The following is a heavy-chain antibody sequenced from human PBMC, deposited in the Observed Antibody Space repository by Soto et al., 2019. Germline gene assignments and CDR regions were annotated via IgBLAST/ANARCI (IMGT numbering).Heavy chain of an antibody. CDR2: INAGNGNT. CDR1: GYTFTSYA. Sequence: ASVKVSCKASGYTFTSYAMHWVRQAPGQRLEWMGWINAGNGNTKYSQKFQGRVTITRDTSASTAYMELSSLRSEDTAVYYCARGAATKIVVVMYDALEIWGQGTMVTVSS. J-gene: IGHJ3*02. V-gene: IGHV1-3*01. CDR3: ARGAATKIVVVMYDALEI. D-gene: IGHD3-22*01.